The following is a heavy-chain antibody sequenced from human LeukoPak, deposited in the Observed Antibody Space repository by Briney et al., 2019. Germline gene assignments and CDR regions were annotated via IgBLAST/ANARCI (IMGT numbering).Heavy chain of an antibody. Sequence: QAGGSLRLSCAASGFTFSSYTMSWVRQAPGKGLEWVSAISGSGGSTYYADSVKGRFTISRDNSKSTLYLQMNSLRAEDTAVYYCAKDTDSGSSHWGQGTLVTVSS. CDR1: GFTFSSYT. CDR2: ISGSGGST. CDR3: AKDTDSGSSH. D-gene: IGHD1-26*01. J-gene: IGHJ4*02. V-gene: IGHV3-23*01.